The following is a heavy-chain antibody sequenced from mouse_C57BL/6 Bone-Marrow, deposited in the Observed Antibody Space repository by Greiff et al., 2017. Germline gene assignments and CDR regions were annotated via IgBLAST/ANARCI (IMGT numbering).Heavy chain of an antibody. D-gene: IGHD2-3*01. J-gene: IGHJ2*01. Sequence: VQLQQSGAELVRPGTSVKVSCKASGYAFTNYLIEWVKQRPGQGLEWIGVINPGSGGTNYNEKFKGKATLTADNSCSTAYMQLSSLTSEDSAVYFGARSYDGYYFDYWGQGTTLTGSA. CDR3: ARSYDGYYFDY. CDR2: INPGSGGT. CDR1: GYAFTNYL. V-gene: IGHV1-54*01.